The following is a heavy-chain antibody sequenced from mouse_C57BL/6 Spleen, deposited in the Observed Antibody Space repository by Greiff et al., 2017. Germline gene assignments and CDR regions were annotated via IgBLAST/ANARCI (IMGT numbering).Heavy chain of an antibody. CDR2: IYPRSGNT. CDR3: ARGGY. J-gene: IGHJ2*01. Sequence: QVQLQQSGAELARPGASVKLSCKASGYTFTSYGISWVKQRTGQGLEWIGEIYPRSGNTYYNEKFKGKATLTADKSSSTAYMGLRSLTSEDSAFYFCARGGYWGQGTTLTVSS. CDR1: GYTFTSYG. V-gene: IGHV1-81*01.